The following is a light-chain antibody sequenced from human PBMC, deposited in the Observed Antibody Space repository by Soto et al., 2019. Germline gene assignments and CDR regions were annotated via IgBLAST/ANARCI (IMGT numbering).Light chain of an antibody. CDR3: QQYGSSPIT. V-gene: IGKV3-20*01. CDR1: ESVSSSY. J-gene: IGKJ5*01. CDR2: GAS. Sequence: IVLTQSPGTLSLSPGERATLSCRASESVSSSYLAWYQQKPGQAPRLLIYGASSRATDIPDRFSGSGSRTDFTLTISRLEPEDSAVYYCQQYGSSPITFGHGTRLEIK.